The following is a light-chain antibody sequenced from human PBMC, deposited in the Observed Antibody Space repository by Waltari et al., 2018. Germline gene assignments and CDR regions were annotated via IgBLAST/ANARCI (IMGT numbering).Light chain of an antibody. Sequence: QSALTQPASVSGTPGQSITISCSGTTSYVGSYDLFSWYQQHPGEAPKLLICEVFKRPPDTSSRFSGAKSGSTASLTISGLQPEDEADYYCCSYAGRGTYVFGSGTKVTVL. V-gene: IGLV2-23*02. J-gene: IGLJ1*01. CDR1: TSYVGSYDL. CDR3: CSYAGRGTYV. CDR2: EVF.